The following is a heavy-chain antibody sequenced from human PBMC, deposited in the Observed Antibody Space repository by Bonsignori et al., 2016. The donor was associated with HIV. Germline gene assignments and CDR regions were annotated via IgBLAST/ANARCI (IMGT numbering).Heavy chain of an antibody. V-gene: IGHV4-34*01. CDR2: ISHGGKI. D-gene: IGHD3-22*01. J-gene: IGHJ4*02. Sequence: WIRQPPGKGLEWIGEISHGGKINYNPSLKSRVTISVDTSKNQFSLRLSSVTAADTAFYYCARGNYYFDNSGYDYVWPQYFDHWGQGSQVTVSS. CDR3: ARGNYYFDNSGYDYVWPQYFDH.